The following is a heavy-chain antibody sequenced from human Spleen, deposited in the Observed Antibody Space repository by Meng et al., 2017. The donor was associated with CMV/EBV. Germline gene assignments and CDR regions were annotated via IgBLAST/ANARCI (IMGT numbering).Heavy chain of an antibody. V-gene: IGHV4-34*01. Sequence: QAPLQQWVSGLLKPSETLSLTCAVYGGSFSVYYWGWIRQPPGKGLEWIGEINHSGSTNYNPSLKSRVTISVDTSKNQFSLKLSSVTAADTAVYYCARARRSGYYYYLDYWGQGTLVTVSS. CDR3: ARARRSGYYYYLDY. J-gene: IGHJ4*02. CDR2: INHSGST. CDR1: GGSFSVYY. D-gene: IGHD3-22*01.